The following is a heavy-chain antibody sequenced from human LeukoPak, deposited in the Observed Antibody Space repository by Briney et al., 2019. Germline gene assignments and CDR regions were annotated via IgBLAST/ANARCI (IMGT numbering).Heavy chain of an antibody. D-gene: IGHD3-22*01. CDR3: ARDPGYYDSSGSIFDY. Sequence: ASVKVSCKASGYTFTSYAMNWVRQAPGQGLEWMGWISAYNGNTNYAQKLQGRVTMTTDTSTSTAYMELRSLRSDDTAVYYCARDPGYYDSSGSIFDYWGQGTLVTVSS. J-gene: IGHJ4*02. V-gene: IGHV1-18*01. CDR2: ISAYNGNT. CDR1: GYTFTSYA.